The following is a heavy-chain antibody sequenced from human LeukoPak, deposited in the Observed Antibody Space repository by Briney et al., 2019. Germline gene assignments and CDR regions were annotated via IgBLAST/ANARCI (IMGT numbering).Heavy chain of an antibody. J-gene: IGHJ3*02. D-gene: IGHD6-13*01. CDR1: GGSVSSGSYY. V-gene: IGHV4-61*03. CDR3: ARDQGAIAAAGRGGFDI. Sequence: SETLSLTCTVSGGSVSSGSYYWSWLRQPPGKGVEWIGYIYYSGSTNYNPSLKSRVTISVDTSKNHFSLKLSSVTAADTAVYYCARDQGAIAAAGRGGFDIWGQGTMVAVSS. CDR2: IYYSGST.